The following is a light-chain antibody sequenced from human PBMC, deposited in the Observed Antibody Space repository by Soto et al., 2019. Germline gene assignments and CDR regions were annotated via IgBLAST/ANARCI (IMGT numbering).Light chain of an antibody. V-gene: IGKV3-11*01. Sequence: EIVLTQSPATLSLSPGDRATLSCRASQSLGTNLAWYQHKPGQAPSLLIYEASNRATGIPARFSGSGSGTDFSLTINSREPEDFSVNYCQQRYNWPPVTFGQGTRLEIK. CDR3: QQRYNWPPVT. J-gene: IGKJ5*01. CDR1: QSLGTN. CDR2: EAS.